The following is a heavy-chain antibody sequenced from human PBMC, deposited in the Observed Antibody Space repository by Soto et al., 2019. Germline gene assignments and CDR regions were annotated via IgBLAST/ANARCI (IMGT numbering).Heavy chain of an antibody. J-gene: IGHJ6*02. Sequence: GGSLRLSCAASGFTFSSYTINWVRQAQGEGLEWVSSISGRSAYIYYADSVKGRFTISRDNAKNSLYLQMNSLRVEDTAVYYCAREMVATIHGTLYGMDVWGQGTAVTVSS. V-gene: IGHV3-21*01. CDR1: GFTFSSYT. D-gene: IGHD5-12*01. CDR2: ISGRSAYI. CDR3: AREMVATIHGTLYGMDV.